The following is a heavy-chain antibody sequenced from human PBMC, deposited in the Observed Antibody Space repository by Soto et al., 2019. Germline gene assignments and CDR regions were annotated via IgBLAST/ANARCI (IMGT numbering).Heavy chain of an antibody. J-gene: IGHJ5*02. CDR2: ISAYNGNT. CDR1: GYTFTSYG. Sequence: QVQLVQSGAEVKKPGASVKVSCKASGYTFTSYGISWVRQAPGQGLEWMGWISAYNGNTNHAQKLQGRVTMTTDTSTSTACMGLRSLKSVDTGVYCCARLARGYNYGSREQWCDHWGQGPWSPCPQ. D-gene: IGHD5-18*01. CDR3: ARLARGYNYGSREQWCDH. V-gene: IGHV1-18*01.